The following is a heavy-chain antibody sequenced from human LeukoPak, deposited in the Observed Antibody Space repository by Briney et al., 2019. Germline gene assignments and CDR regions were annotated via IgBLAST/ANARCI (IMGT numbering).Heavy chain of an antibody. CDR3: AREAAPIAVATPVRYYYYYGMDV. Sequence: GVSVQASCKASGYTFTSYDINWVRQATGQGLEWMGWMNPNSGNTGYAQKFQGRVTMTRNTSISTAYMELSSLRSEDTAVYYCAREAAPIAVATPVRYYYYYGMDVWGQGTTVTVSS. CDR1: GYTFTSYD. J-gene: IGHJ6*02. CDR2: MNPNSGNT. V-gene: IGHV1-8*01. D-gene: IGHD6-19*01.